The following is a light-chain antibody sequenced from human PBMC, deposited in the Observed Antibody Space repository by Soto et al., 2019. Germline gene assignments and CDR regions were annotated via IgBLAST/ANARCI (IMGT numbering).Light chain of an antibody. Sequence: EIVMTQSPATLSVSPGERATLSCRASQSVSSNLAWYQQKPGQAPRLLIYGASTSATGIPARFSGSGSGTEFTLTISSLQSADFAVYYCQQYNNWPLWTFGQGTKVEIK. CDR1: QSVSSN. CDR2: GAS. CDR3: QQYNNWPLWT. J-gene: IGKJ1*01. V-gene: IGKV3D-15*01.